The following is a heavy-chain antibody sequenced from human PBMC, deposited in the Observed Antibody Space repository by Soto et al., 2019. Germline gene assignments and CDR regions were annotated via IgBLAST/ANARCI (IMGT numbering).Heavy chain of an antibody. Sequence: GGSLRLSCAASGFTFSNYGMHWVRQAPGKGLEWVAIIWHDGNNKYYADSVRGRFIISRDNSKNRLYLQMNSLRAEDTAVNYCASDLVGASDSYGLDVWGQGTPVTVS. CDR3: ASDLVGASDSYGLDV. CDR1: GFTFSNYG. CDR2: IWHDGNNK. J-gene: IGHJ6*02. D-gene: IGHD1-26*01. V-gene: IGHV3-33*01.